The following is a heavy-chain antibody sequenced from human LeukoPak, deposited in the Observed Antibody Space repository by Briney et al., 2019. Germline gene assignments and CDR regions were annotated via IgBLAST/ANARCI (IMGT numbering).Heavy chain of an antibody. CDR3: ARDQVYNSAQGVVDY. CDR2: INPNSGGT. J-gene: IGHJ4*02. D-gene: IGHD6-19*01. Sequence: ASVKVSCKTSGYTFTAYYMHWVRQAPGQGLEWMGWINPNSGGTNYAQKFQGRVTMTRDTSISTAYIELSRLRSDDTAVYYCARDQVYNSAQGVVDYWGQGTLVTVSS. CDR1: GYTFTAYY. V-gene: IGHV1-2*02.